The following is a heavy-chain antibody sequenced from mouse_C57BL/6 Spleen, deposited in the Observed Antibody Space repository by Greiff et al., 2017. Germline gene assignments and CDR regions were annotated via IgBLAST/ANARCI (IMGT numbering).Heavy chain of an antibody. D-gene: IGHD2-5*01. CDR2: IRLKSDNYAT. Sequence: EVKLVESGGGLVQPGGSMKLSCVASGFTFSNYWMNWVRQSPEKGLEWVAQIRLKSDNYATHYAESVKGRFTISRDDSKSSVYLQMNNVRAEDTGIYYCTSVTRKYAMDYWGQGTSVTVSS. V-gene: IGHV6-3*01. CDR1: GFTFSNYW. CDR3: TSVTRKYAMDY. J-gene: IGHJ4*01.